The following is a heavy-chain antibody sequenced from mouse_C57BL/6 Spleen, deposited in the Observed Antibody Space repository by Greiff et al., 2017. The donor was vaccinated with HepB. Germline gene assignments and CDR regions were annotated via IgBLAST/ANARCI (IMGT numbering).Heavy chain of an antibody. CDR2: LSSGGSYT. D-gene: IGHD2-4*01. CDR3: ARGSTMITTGYYYAMDY. V-gene: IGHV5-6*01. CDR1: GFTFSSYG. Sequence: EVQRVESGGDLVKPGGSLQLSCAASGFTFSSYGMSWVRQTPDKRLEWVATLSSGGSYTYYPDSVKGRFTISRDTAKNTLYLKMSSRKSEDTAMYYCARGSTMITTGYYYAMDYWGKGTSGTVSS. J-gene: IGHJ4*01.